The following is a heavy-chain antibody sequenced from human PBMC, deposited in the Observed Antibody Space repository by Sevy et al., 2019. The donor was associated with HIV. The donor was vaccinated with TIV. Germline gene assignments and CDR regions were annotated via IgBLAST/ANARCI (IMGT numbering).Heavy chain of an antibody. Sequence: GGSLRLSCAASGFTFSGYWMSWVRQAPGKGLQWVANIKQDGSKNEFVDSVKGRFTISRDNPKNSLHLQMNSLRAEDTAVYYCAREGASGFDYWGQGTLVTVSS. J-gene: IGHJ4*02. D-gene: IGHD2-15*01. CDR3: AREGASGFDY. V-gene: IGHV3-7*01. CDR1: GFTFSGYW. CDR2: IKQDGSKN.